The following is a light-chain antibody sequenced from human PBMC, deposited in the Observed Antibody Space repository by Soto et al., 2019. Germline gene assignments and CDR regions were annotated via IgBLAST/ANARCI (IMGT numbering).Light chain of an antibody. Sequence: EIGLTQSPATLSLSPGERANLSFSASQSVSRYLAWYQQKPGQAPRLLIYDASNRATGVPARFSGSGSGTDFTLTISSLEPEDFAVYYCQQRNDWRRGTFGQGTRLEIK. J-gene: IGKJ5*01. V-gene: IGKV3-11*01. CDR2: DAS. CDR1: QSVSRY. CDR3: QQRNDWRRGT.